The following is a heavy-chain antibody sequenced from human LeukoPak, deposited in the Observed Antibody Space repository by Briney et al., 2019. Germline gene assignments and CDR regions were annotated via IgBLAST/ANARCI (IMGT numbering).Heavy chain of an antibody. V-gene: IGHV4-38-2*01. CDR3: ARRSSWYYFDY. D-gene: IGHD6-13*01. CDR1: GYSISSGYY. J-gene: IGHJ4*02. Sequence: SETLSLTCAVSGYSISSGYYWGWIRPPPGKGLEWIGSIYHSGSTYYNPSLKSRVTISVDTSKNQFSLKLSSVTAADTAVYYCARRSSWYYFDYWGQGTLVTVSS. CDR2: IYHSGST.